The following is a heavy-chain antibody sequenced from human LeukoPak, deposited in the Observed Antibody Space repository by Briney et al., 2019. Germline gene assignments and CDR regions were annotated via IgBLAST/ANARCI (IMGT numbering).Heavy chain of an antibody. CDR2: ISGSGGST. J-gene: IGHJ6*02. Sequence: GGSLRLSCAASGFTFSSYSMSWVRQAPGKGLEWVSAISGSGGSTYYADSVKVRFTISRDNSKNTLYLQMNSLRAEDTAVYYCAKVGYCSSTSCSYYYYGMDVWGQGPTVTVS. V-gene: IGHV3-23*01. CDR1: GFTFSSYS. CDR3: AKVGYCSSTSCSYYYYGMDV. D-gene: IGHD2-2*03.